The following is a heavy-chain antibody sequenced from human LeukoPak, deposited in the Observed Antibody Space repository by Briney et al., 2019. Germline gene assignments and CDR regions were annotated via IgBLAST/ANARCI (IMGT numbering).Heavy chain of an antibody. V-gene: IGHV1-69*04. CDR2: IIPILGIA. CDR1: GGTFSSYA. J-gene: IGHJ4*02. Sequence: SVKVSCKASGGTFSSYAISWVRQAPGQGLEWMGRIIPILGIANYAQKFQGRVTITADKSTSTAYMELSSLRSEDTAVYYCATRGATVTLHFDYWGQGTLVTVSS. D-gene: IGHD4-17*01. CDR3: ATRGATVTLHFDY.